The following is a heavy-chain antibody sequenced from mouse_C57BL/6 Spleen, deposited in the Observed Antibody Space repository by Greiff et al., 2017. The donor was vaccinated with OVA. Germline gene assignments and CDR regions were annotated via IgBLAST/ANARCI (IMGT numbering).Heavy chain of an antibody. CDR1: GYTFTDYY. D-gene: IGHD1-1*02. V-gene: IGHV1-19*01. CDR3: ARDYDYYAMDY. CDR2: INPYNGGT. Sequence: EVKLQQSGPVLVKPGASVKMSCKASGYTFTDYYMNWVKQSHGKSLEWIGVINPYNGGTSYNQKFKGKATLTVDKSSSTAYMELNSLTSEDSAVYYCARDYDYYAMDYWGQGTSVTVSS. J-gene: IGHJ4*01.